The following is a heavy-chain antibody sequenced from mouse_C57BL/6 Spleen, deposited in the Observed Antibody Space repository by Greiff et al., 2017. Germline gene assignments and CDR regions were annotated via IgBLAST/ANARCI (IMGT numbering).Heavy chain of an antibody. J-gene: IGHJ4*01. CDR3: ASAYGSSYGAMDY. CDR1: GFSLTSYG. D-gene: IGHD1-1*01. Sequence: VQLQQSGPGLVAPSQSLSITCTVSGFSLTSYGVDWVRQSPGKGLEWLGVIWGVGSTNYNSALKSRLSISKDNSKSQVFLKMNSLQTDDTAMYYCASAYGSSYGAMDYWGQGTSVTVSS. V-gene: IGHV2-6*01. CDR2: IWGVGST.